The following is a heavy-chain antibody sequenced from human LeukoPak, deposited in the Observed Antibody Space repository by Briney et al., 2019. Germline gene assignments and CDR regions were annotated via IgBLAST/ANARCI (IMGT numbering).Heavy chain of an antibody. CDR3: ARAADFVGVLAATGGFDP. D-gene: IGHD2-2*01. CDR1: GGSLSSYS. J-gene: IGHJ5*02. CDR2: INHSGT. Sequence: SETLSLTCAVLGGSLSSYSWSWIRQPPGKGLEWIGEINHSGTNYSPSLKSRVTMSVDTSKKQFSLKLTSVTAADTAVCYCARAADFVGVLAATGGFDPWGQGTLVTVSS. V-gene: IGHV4-34*01.